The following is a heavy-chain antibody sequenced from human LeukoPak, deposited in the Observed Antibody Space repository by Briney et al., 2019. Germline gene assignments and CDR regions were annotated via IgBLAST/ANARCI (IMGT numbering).Heavy chain of an antibody. J-gene: IGHJ4*02. CDR3: ARVRAVAGTPPDY. CDR2: IYHSGTT. D-gene: IGHD6-19*01. CDR1: GYSISSGYY. V-gene: IGHV4-38-2*02. Sequence: SETLSLTCTVSGYSISSGYYWGWIRQPPGKGLEWIGNIYHSGTTYYNPSLKSRVTISVDTFKNQFSLRLRSVAAADTAVYYCARVRAVAGTPPDYWGQGTLVTVSS.